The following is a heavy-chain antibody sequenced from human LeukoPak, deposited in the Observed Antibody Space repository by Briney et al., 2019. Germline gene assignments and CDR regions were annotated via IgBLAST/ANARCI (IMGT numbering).Heavy chain of an antibody. V-gene: IGHV3-23*01. CDR3: AKDPLYQVPRWYFDY. CDR2: ISGSGGST. J-gene: IGHJ4*02. CDR1: GFTFSSYA. Sequence: GGSLRLSCAASGFTFSSYAMSWVRQAPGKGLVWGSAISGSGGSTYYTDSVKGRFTISRYNSKNTLYLQMNSLRAEDTAVYYCAKDPLYQVPRWYFDYWGQGTLVTVSS. D-gene: IGHD2-8*01.